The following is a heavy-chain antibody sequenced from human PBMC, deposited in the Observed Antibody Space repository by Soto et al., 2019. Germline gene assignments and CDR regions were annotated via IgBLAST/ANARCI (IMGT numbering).Heavy chain of an antibody. Sequence: SQTLSLTCAVSGDSVSSNSAAWHWIRQSPSRGLEWLGRTYYRSKWYNDYAVSVKSRITINPDTSKNQLSLQLNSVTPEDTAVYCCARDSAVAGPIDYWGQGTLVTVSS. CDR2: TYYRSKWYN. CDR3: ARDSAVAGPIDY. J-gene: IGHJ4*02. CDR1: GDSVSSNSAA. V-gene: IGHV6-1*01. D-gene: IGHD6-19*01.